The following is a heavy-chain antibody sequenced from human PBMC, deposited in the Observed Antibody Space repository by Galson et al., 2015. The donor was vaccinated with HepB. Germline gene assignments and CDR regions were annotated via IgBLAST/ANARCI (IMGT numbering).Heavy chain of an antibody. CDR1: GFTFSSYS. CDR3: ARLLRWYFDL. J-gene: IGHJ2*01. D-gene: IGHD2/OR15-2a*01. V-gene: IGHV3-21*01. Sequence: SLRLSCAASGFTFSSYSMNWVRQAPGKGLEWVSSISSSSSYIYYAGSVKGRFTISRDNAKNSLYLQMNSLRAEDTAVYYCARLLRWYFDLWGRGTLVTVSS. CDR2: ISSSSSYI.